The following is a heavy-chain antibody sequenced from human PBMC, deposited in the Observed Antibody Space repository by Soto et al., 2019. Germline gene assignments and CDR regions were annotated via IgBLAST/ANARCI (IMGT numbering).Heavy chain of an antibody. Sequence: VQLVESGGGLVRPGGSLRLSCAASGFTYDDYAMHWVRQAPGKGLECISAITWNSVSVDYADSVKGRFTISRDNAKNSLYLQMNSLRPEDTAVYYCARERVRYFDVWGQGTLVTVSS. J-gene: IGHJ4*02. CDR2: ITWNSVSV. D-gene: IGHD3-9*01. CDR3: ARERVRYFDV. V-gene: IGHV3-9*01. CDR1: GFTYDDYA.